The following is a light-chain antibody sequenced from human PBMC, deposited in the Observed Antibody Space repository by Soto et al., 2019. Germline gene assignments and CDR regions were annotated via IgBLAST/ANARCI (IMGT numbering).Light chain of an antibody. CDR1: ESVSSN. Sequence: EVVMTQSPATLSVSPGERATLSCMASESVSSNLAWYQQRPGQAPRLVIYGASTRATGIPDRFSGGGSGTEFTLTISSLQSEDFAVYYCQQYNSWPPITFGQGTDWRL. CDR3: QQYNSWPPIT. V-gene: IGKV3-15*01. CDR2: GAS. J-gene: IGKJ5*01.